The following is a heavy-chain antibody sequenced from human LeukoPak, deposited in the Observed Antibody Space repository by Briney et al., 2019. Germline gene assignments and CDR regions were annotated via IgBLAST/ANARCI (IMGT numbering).Heavy chain of an antibody. CDR2: IRYDGGNK. V-gene: IGHV3-30*02. CDR3: ATLSSTSADY. CDR1: GFTFSSYG. J-gene: IGHJ4*02. D-gene: IGHD2-2*01. Sequence: GGSLRLSCAASGFTFSSYGMHWVRQAPGKGLEWVAFIRYDGGNKYYTDSVKGRFTISRDNSKNTLYLQMNSLRAEDTAVYYCATLSSTSADYWGQGTLVTVSS.